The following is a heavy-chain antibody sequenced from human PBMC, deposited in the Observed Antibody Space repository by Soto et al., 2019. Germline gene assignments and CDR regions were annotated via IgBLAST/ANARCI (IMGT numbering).Heavy chain of an antibody. CDR1: GFTVSSNY. V-gene: IGHV3-53*01. CDR3: ARDPHYYDSSGST. J-gene: IGHJ5*02. CDR2: IYSGGST. D-gene: IGHD3-22*01. Sequence: EVQLVESGGGLIQPGGSLRLSCAASGFTVSSNYMSWVRQAPGKGLEWVSGIYSGGSTYYADSVKGRFTISRDNSKNTLYLKMNSLRAEDTAVYYCARDPHYYDSSGSTWGQGTLVTVSS.